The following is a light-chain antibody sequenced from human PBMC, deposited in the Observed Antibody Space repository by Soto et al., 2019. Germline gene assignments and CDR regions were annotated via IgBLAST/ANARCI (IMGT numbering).Light chain of an antibody. V-gene: IGLV1-44*01. CDR2: SNN. Sequence: QSVLTQPPSASGTPGQRVTISCSGSSSNIGSNTVNWYQQLPGTAPKLLIYSNNQRPSGVPDRFSGSKSGNTASLTISGLQAGDEAEYYCSSYAGSYTVVFGGGTKLTVL. J-gene: IGLJ2*01. CDR3: SSYAGSYTVV. CDR1: SSNIGSNT.